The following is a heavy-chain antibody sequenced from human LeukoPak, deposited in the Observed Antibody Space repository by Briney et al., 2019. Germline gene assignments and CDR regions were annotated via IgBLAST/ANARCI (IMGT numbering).Heavy chain of an antibody. CDR2: ISSNGGST. Sequence: GGSLRLSCSASGFTFSNYAMHWVRQAPGKGLEYVSAISSNGGSTYYADSVKGRFTISRDNSKNTLYLQMSSLRAEDTAVYYCARAPDGYEAFDIWGQGTMVTVSS. D-gene: IGHD3-22*01. CDR3: ARAPDGYEAFDI. V-gene: IGHV3-64D*06. CDR1: GFTFSNYA. J-gene: IGHJ3*02.